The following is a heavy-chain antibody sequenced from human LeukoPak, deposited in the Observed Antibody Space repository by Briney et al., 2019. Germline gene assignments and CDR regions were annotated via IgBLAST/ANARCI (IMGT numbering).Heavy chain of an antibody. CDR3: ARGHPENGNSDY. V-gene: IGHV4-34*01. D-gene: IGHD1-14*01. Sequence: PSETLSLTCAVYGGSFSGYYWSWIRQPPGKGLEWIGEINHSGSTNYNPSLKSRVTISVDTSKNQFSLTLSSVTAADTAVYYCARGHPENGNSDYWGQGTLVTVSS. J-gene: IGHJ4*02. CDR1: GGSFSGYY. CDR2: INHSGST.